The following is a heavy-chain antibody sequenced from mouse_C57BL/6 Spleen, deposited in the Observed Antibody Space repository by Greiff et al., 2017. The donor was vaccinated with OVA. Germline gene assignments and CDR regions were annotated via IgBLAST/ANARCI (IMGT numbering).Heavy chain of an antibody. Sequence: EVMLVESGGGLVKPGGSLKLSCAASGFTFSDYGMHWVRQAPEKGLEWVAYISSGSSTIYYADTVKGRFTISRDNAKNTLFLQMTSLRSEDTAMYYCARGGWLLWFAYWGQGTLVTVSA. CDR1: GFTFSDYG. D-gene: IGHD2-3*01. V-gene: IGHV5-17*01. J-gene: IGHJ3*01. CDR3: ARGGWLLWFAY. CDR2: ISSGSSTI.